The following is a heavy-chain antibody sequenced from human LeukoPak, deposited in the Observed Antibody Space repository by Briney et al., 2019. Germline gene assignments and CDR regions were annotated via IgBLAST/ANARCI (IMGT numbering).Heavy chain of an antibody. CDR2: ISGSGGST. CDR1: GFTFSSYA. D-gene: IGHD4-17*01. J-gene: IGHJ6*02. V-gene: IGHV3-23*01. CDR3: ARDRRYGDYPTSKYYYYGMDV. Sequence: GGSLRLSCAASGFTFSSYAMSWVRQAPGKGLEWVSVISGSGGSTYYADSVKGRFTISRDNSKNTLYLQMNSLRVEDTAVYYCARDRRYGDYPTSKYYYYGMDVWGQGTTVTVSS.